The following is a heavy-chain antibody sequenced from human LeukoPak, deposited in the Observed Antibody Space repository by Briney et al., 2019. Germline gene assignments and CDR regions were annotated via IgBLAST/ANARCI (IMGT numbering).Heavy chain of an antibody. Sequence: GGSLRLSCAASGLTGSHNYVSWVRQAPGKGLEWVSAIHTSGDTCYADSVKGRFTISRDTSKNTLYLQMNSLRAEDTAVYYCARAMGYCSSTSCYYPYYYYGMDVWGQGTTVTVSS. D-gene: IGHD2-2*01. CDR1: GLTGSHNY. V-gene: IGHV3-53*01. CDR2: IHTSGDT. J-gene: IGHJ6*02. CDR3: ARAMGYCSSTSCYYPYYYYGMDV.